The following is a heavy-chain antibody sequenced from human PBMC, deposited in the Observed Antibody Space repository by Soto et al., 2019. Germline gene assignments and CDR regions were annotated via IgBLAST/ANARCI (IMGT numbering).Heavy chain of an antibody. CDR2: ISGSGGST. V-gene: IGHV3-23*01. D-gene: IGHD2-2*01. CDR3: SKDPAAIRRGAFGI. Sequence: EVQLLESGGGLVKPGGSLRLSCAASGFTFSSYAMSWVRQAPGKGLEWVSAISGSGGSTDYEESVKGRFTISRDNAKNRGYLPMNCVTAEDTAVSYCSKDPAAIRRGAFGIWGQRPWVTVSS. CDR1: GFTFSSYA. J-gene: IGHJ3*02.